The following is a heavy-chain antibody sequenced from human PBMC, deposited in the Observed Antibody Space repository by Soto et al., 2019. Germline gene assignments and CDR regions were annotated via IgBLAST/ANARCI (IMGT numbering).Heavy chain of an antibody. V-gene: IGHV3-23*01. CDR2: ISDSGGTT. J-gene: IGHJ4*02. CDR3: AKSLYSSGLYYFDY. D-gene: IGHD6-19*01. CDR1: EFTFRNYA. Sequence: EVQLLESGGGLVQPGGSLRLSCAASEFTFRNYAMSWVRQAPGKGLEWVSTISDSGGTTYYADSVKGRFTICRDNSKNTLYLQMNSLRAEDTAVYYCAKSLYSSGLYYFDYWGQGTLVTVSS.